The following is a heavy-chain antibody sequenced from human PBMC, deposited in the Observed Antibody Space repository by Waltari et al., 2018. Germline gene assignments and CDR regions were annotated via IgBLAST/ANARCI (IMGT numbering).Heavy chain of an antibody. D-gene: IGHD3-3*01. CDR3: ARQGHYDFWTGYYLFDY. Sequence: QVQLQESGPGLVKPSETLSLTCTVSGGSIRNYYWSCIRQYPGKGLEWIGSIYYSGSTNYNPSLKSRVTLSVDTSKNHFSLKLSSVTAADTALYYCARQGHYDFWTGYYLFDYWGQGTLVTVSS. J-gene: IGHJ4*02. CDR1: GGSIRNYY. CDR2: IYYSGST. V-gene: IGHV4-59*08.